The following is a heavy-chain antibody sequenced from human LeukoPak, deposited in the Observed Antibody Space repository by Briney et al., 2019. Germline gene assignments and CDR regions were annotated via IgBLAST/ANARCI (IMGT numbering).Heavy chain of an antibody. D-gene: IGHD5-18*01. Sequence: GASVKLSCKASGYTFTSYDINWVRQAPGQGLEWMGWINPNSGGTNYAQKFQGRVTMTRDTSISTAYMELSRLRSDDTAVYYCARGETDTAPFDPWGQGTLVTVSS. V-gene: IGHV1-2*02. CDR3: ARGETDTAPFDP. CDR2: INPNSGGT. CDR1: GYTFTSYD. J-gene: IGHJ5*02.